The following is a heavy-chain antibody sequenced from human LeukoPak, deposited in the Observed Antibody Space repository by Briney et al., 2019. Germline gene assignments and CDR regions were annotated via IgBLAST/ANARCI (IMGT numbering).Heavy chain of an antibody. CDR2: IRSKTYGGTG. CDR3: TRSESGTYKGGFDF. CDR1: GFSFGDYA. D-gene: IGHD1-26*01. Sequence: PGGSLRLSCTASGFSFGDYAMNWFRQAPGKGLECVGFIRSKTYGGTGEYAASVKGRFTISRDDSKSIAHLQMNSLKTEDTAVYYCTRSESGTYKGGFDFWGQGTLVTVSS. V-gene: IGHV3-49*03. J-gene: IGHJ4*02.